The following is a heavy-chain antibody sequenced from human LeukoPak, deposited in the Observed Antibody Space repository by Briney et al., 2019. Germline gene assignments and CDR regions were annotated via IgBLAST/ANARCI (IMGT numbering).Heavy chain of an antibody. Sequence: PGGSLRLSCAASGFTFSSYSMNWVRQAPGKGLEWVSSISSSSSYIYYADSVKGRFTISRDNAKNSLYLQMNSLRAEDTAVYYCARDLPTGTYRAYFDNWGQGTLVTVSS. CDR3: ARDLPTGTYRAYFDN. CDR1: GFTFSSYS. D-gene: IGHD1-26*01. V-gene: IGHV3-21*01. J-gene: IGHJ4*02. CDR2: ISSSSSYI.